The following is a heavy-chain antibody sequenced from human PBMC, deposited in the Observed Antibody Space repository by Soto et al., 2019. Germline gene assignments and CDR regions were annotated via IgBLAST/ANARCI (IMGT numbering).Heavy chain of an antibody. D-gene: IGHD1-26*01. Sequence: LRLSCTASGFTFGDYAMSWFRQAPGKGLEWVGFIRSKAYGGTTEYAASVKGRFTISRDDSKSIAYLQMNSLETEDTAVYYCTRDEVGAEYYFDYWGQGTLVTVS. CDR3: TRDEVGAEYYFDY. CDR2: IRSKAYGGTT. J-gene: IGHJ4*02. V-gene: IGHV3-49*03. CDR1: GFTFGDYA.